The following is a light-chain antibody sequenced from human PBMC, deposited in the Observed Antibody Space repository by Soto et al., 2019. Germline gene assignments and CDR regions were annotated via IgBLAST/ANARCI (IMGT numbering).Light chain of an antibody. J-gene: IGLJ1*01. Sequence: QSVLTQPPSAPGSPGQSVTISCTGTSSDVGGYNYVSWYQQHPGKAPKLMIYEDSKRPSGVPDRFSGSKSGNTASLTVSGLQAEDEADYYCSSYAGSNNFVFGTGTKVTVL. CDR2: EDS. V-gene: IGLV2-8*01. CDR1: SSDVGGYNY. CDR3: SSYAGSNNFV.